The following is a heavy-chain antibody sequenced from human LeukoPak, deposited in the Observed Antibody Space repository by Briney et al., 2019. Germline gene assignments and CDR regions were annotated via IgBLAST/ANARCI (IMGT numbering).Heavy chain of an antibody. CDR3: ARVYDSSGYYGAFDI. J-gene: IGHJ3*02. CDR2: ISSSSSYI. Sequence: GGSLRLSCAASGFTFSSYSMNWVRQAPGKGLEWVSSISSSSSYIYYADSVKGRFTISRDNAKNSLYLQMNSLRAEDTAVYYCARVYDSSGYYGAFDIWGQGTMVTVSS. V-gene: IGHV3-21*01. D-gene: IGHD3-22*01. CDR1: GFTFSSYS.